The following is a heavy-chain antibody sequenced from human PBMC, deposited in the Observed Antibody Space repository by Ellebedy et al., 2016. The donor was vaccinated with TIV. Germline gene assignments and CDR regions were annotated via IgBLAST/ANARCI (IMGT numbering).Heavy chain of an antibody. CDR3: ARLCSSFDCSGAFDF. D-gene: IGHD2-2*01. V-gene: IGHV4-4*07. Sequence: SETLSLXXTVSGGSISNYYWNWIRQPAGEGLDWIGRVHTSGTPNSKPSPKSRVTMSIDTSKNQFSLKLNSVTAADTAIYYCARLCSSFDCSGAFDFWGQGILVTVSS. J-gene: IGHJ4*02. CDR1: GGSISNYY. CDR2: VHTSGTP.